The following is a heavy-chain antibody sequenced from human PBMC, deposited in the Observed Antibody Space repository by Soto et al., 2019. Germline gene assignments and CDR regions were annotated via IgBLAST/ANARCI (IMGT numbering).Heavy chain of an antibody. CDR2: FDPEDGET. Sequence: ASVKVSCKVSGYTLTELSMHWVRQAPGKGLEWMGGFDPEDGETIYAQKFQGRVTMTEDTSTDTAYMELSSLRSEDTAVYYCATAFDTYSGYVSWFDPWGQGTRVTVSS. CDR3: ATAFDTYSGYVSWFDP. V-gene: IGHV1-24*01. CDR1: GYTLTELS. J-gene: IGHJ5*02. D-gene: IGHD5-12*01.